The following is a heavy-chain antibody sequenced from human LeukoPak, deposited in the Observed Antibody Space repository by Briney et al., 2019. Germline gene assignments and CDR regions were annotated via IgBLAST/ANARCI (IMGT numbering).Heavy chain of an antibody. Sequence: GASVKVSCKASGGTFSSYAISWVRQAPGQGLEWMGGIIPIFGTANYAQKFQGRVTITADESTSTAYMELSSLRSEDTAVYYCLLRNGSYGFDYWGQGTLVTVSS. J-gene: IGHJ4*02. D-gene: IGHD5-18*01. CDR1: GGTFSSYA. CDR3: LLRNGSYGFDY. CDR2: IIPIFGTA. V-gene: IGHV1-69*13.